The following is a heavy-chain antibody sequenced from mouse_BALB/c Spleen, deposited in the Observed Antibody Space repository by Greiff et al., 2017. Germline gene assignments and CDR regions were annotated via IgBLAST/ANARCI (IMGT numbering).Heavy chain of an antibody. Sequence: LKQPGSELVRPGASVKLSCKASGYTFTSYWMHWVKQRPGQGLEWIGNIYPGSGSTNYDEKFKSKATLTVDTSSSTAYMQLSSLTSEDSAVYYCTRRALTGSYAMDYWGQGTTLTVSS. J-gene: IGHJ2*01. CDR3: TRRALTGSYAMDY. D-gene: IGHD4-1*01. CDR2: IYPGSGST. V-gene: IGHV1S22*01. CDR1: GYTFTSYW.